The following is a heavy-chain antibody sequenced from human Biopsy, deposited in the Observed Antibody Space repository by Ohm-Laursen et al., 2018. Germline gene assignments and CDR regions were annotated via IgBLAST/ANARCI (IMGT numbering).Heavy chain of an antibody. CDR1: GFTFSSYS. CDR3: AKGGSITIFGVVINNCFDP. V-gene: IGHV3-21*04. CDR2: ISTSSTYI. J-gene: IGHJ5*02. Sequence: SLRLSCAASGFTFSSYSMNWVRQAPGKGLEWVSSISTSSTYIYYADSVEGRFSISRDNSKNTLYLQMNSVRAVDTAIYYCAKGGSITIFGVVINNCFDPWGQGTRVTVSS. D-gene: IGHD3-3*01.